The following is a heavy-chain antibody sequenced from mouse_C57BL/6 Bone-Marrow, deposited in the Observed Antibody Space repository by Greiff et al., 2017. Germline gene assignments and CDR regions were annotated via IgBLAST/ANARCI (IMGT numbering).Heavy chain of an antibody. CDR3: TSRPVYYYGSRVDY. CDR1: GFTFSNYW. CDR2: IRLKSDNYAT. V-gene: IGHV6-3*01. D-gene: IGHD1-1*01. Sequence: EVKLMESGGGLVQPGGSMKLSCVASGFTFSNYWMNWVRQSPEKGLEWVAQIRLKSDNYATHYAESVKGRFTISRDDSKSSVYLQMNNLRAEDTGIYYCTSRPVYYYGSRVDYWGQGTSVTVSS. J-gene: IGHJ4*01.